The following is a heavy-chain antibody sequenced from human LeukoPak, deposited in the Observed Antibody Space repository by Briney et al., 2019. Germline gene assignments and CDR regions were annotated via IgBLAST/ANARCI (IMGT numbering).Heavy chain of an antibody. J-gene: IGHJ6*03. CDR1: GYTFTSSG. CDR3: ARDMGELWYPQDYYYYMDV. Sequence: GASVKVSCKASGYTFTSSGISWVRQAPGQGLEWMGWISAYNGNTNYAQKLQGRVTMTTDTSTSTAYMELRSLRSDDTAVYYCARDMGELWYPQDYYYYMDVWGKGTTVTVSS. D-gene: IGHD3-16*01. CDR2: ISAYNGNT. V-gene: IGHV1-18*01.